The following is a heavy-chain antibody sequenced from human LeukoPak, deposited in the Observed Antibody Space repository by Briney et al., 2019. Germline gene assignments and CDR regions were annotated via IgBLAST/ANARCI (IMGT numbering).Heavy chain of an antibody. J-gene: IGHJ4*02. D-gene: IGHD5-12*01. CDR1: GYTFTSYD. CDR2: MNPNSGNT. V-gene: IGHV1-8*01. Sequence: ASVKVSCKASGYTFTSYDINWVRQATGQGLEWMGWMNPNSGNTGYAQKFQGRVTMTRNTSISTAYMELSSLRSEDTAMYYCARTSKVAQYYFDYWGQGTLVTVSS. CDR3: ARTSKVAQYYFDY.